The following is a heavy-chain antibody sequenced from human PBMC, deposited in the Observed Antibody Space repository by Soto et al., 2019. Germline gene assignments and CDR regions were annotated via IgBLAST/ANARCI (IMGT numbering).Heavy chain of an antibody. V-gene: IGHV3-73*01. Sequence: WGALRLSCASSVVTFSYSALPWVRQAPGKGLEWVGRVRTKVNNYATLYSASVRGRFTISRDDSRNTAYLQMDSLKTEDTAIYYCTRPNDSGDYHWFFDLWGRGTLVTVSS. CDR1: VVTFSYSA. CDR2: VRTKVNNYAT. CDR3: TRPNDSGDYHWFFDL. J-gene: IGHJ2*01. D-gene: IGHD4-17*01.